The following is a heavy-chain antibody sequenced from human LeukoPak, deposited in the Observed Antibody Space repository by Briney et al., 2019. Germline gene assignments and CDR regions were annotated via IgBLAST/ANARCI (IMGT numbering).Heavy chain of an antibody. CDR3: ARAYTRYYDSSGYGIFDY. CDR1: GGSISSYY. CDR2: IYTSGST. Sequence: PSETLSLTCTVSGGSISSYYWSWIRQPAGKGLEWIGRIYTSGSTNCNPSLKSRVTISVDTSKNQFSLKLSSVTAADTAVYYCARAYTRYYDSSGYGIFDYWGQGTLVTVSS. J-gene: IGHJ4*02. D-gene: IGHD3-22*01. V-gene: IGHV4-4*07.